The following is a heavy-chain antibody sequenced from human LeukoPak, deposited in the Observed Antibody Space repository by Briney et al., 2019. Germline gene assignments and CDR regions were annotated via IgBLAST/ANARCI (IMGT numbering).Heavy chain of an antibody. CDR2: INPSGGST. V-gene: IGHV1-46*01. Sequence: ASVKVSCKASGYTFTSYYMHWVRQAPGQGLEWMGIINPSGGSTSYAQKFQGRVTMTRDTSTSTAYMELSSLRSEDTAVYYCARAPERWFAPLRTFDYWGQGTLVTVSS. J-gene: IGHJ4*02. D-gene: IGHD3-10*01. CDR3: ARAPERWFAPLRTFDY. CDR1: GYTFTSYY.